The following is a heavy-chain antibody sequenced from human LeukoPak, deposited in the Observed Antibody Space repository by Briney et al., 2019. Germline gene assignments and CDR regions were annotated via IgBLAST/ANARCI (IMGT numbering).Heavy chain of an antibody. J-gene: IGHJ4*02. CDR3: ARLRRNNDNSGYYYYYDY. D-gene: IGHD3-22*01. CDR2: ISATSSYI. V-gene: IGHV3-21*01. Sequence: GVSVRLSCAASGLTFSSYSFNWVRQAPGKGLEWVSSISATSSYIYYADSVKGRFTISRDNAKNSLYLQMNSLRAEDTAVYYCARLRRNNDNSGYYYYYDYWGQGTLVTVSS. CDR1: GLTFSSYS.